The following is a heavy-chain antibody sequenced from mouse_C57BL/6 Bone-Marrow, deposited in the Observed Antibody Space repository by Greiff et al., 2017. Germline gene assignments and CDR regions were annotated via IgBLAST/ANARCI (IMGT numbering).Heavy chain of an antibody. CDR3: ARTYYYGSSYAMDY. D-gene: IGHD1-1*01. J-gene: IGHJ4*01. CDR2: ISSGSSTI. Sequence: DVKLVESGGGLVKPGGSLKLSCAASGFTFSDYGMHWVRQAPEKGLEWVAYISSGSSTIYYADTVKGRFTISSDNAKNTLFLQMTSLRSEDTAMFYCARTYYYGSSYAMDYWGQGTSVTVSS. CDR1: GFTFSDYG. V-gene: IGHV5-17*01.